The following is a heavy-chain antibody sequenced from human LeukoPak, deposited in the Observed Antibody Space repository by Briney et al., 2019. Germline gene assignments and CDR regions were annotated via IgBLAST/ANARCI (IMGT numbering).Heavy chain of an antibody. V-gene: IGHV3-43*01. CDR2: ISWDGGST. CDR3: AKDIFHGTFWSGYRDYYYYYGMDV. D-gene: IGHD3-3*01. J-gene: IGHJ6*02. CDR1: GFTFDDYT. Sequence: PGGPLRLSCAASGFTFDDYTMPWVRQAPGKGLEWVSLISWDGGSTYYADSVKGRFTISRDNSKNSLYLQMNSLRTEDTALYYCAKDIFHGTFWSGYRDYYYYYGMDVWGQGTTVTVSS.